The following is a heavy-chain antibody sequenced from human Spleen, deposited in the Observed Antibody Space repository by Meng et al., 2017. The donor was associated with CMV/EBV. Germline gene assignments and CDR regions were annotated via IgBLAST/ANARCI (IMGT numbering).Heavy chain of an antibody. CDR3: ATEYSSSSELDY. CDR1: GFTFSSYS. D-gene: IGHD6-6*01. Sequence: GESLKISCAASGFTFSSYSMNWVRQASGKGLEWVSSISSSSSYIYYADSVKGRFTISRDNAKNSLYLQMNSLRAEDTAVYYCATEYSSSSELDYWGQGTLVTVSS. V-gene: IGHV3-21*01. J-gene: IGHJ4*02. CDR2: ISSSSSYI.